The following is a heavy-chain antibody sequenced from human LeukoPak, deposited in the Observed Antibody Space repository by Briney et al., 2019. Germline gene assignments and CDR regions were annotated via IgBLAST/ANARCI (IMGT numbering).Heavy chain of an antibody. Sequence: GGSLRLSCAASGFTFITYGIHWVRQAPGKGLEWVAVTSYGDGRAKFYADSVKGRFTISRDNSKNTLYLQMNSLSAEDTAVYYCARKAVTGSGPAHFDYWGQGTLVTVSS. V-gene: IGHV3-30*03. CDR1: GFTFITYG. J-gene: IGHJ4*02. CDR3: ARKAVTGSGPAHFDY. CDR2: TSYGDGRAK. D-gene: IGHD6-19*01.